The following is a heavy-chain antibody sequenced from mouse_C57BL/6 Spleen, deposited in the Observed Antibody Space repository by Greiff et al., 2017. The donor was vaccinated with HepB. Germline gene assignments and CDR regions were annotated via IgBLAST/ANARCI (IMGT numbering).Heavy chain of an antibody. Sequence: DVMLVESGGGLVKPGGSLKLSCAASGFTFSDYGMHWVRQAPEKGLEWVAYISSGSSTIYYADTVKGRFTISRDNAKNTLFLQMTSLRSEDTAMYYCARNDYGSSSFAYWGQGTLVTVSA. J-gene: IGHJ3*01. CDR2: ISSGSSTI. D-gene: IGHD1-1*01. CDR1: GFTFSDYG. CDR3: ARNDYGSSSFAY. V-gene: IGHV5-17*01.